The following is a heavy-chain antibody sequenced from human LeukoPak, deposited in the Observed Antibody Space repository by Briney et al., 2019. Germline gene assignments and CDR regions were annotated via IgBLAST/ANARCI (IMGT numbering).Heavy chain of an antibody. D-gene: IGHD1-26*01. CDR1: GGALSSYY. V-gene: IGHV4-59*01. CDR2: ISYSGST. CDR3: ARVGVDSGSYYRHRDYYFDY. Sequence: LQTLCLTCTVSGGALSSYYWSCIREPPGKGLEWIGYISYSGSTNYNPSLKSRVTISVDTSKNQFSLKLSSVTAADTAVYYCARVGVDSGSYYRHRDYYFDYWGQGTLVTVSS. J-gene: IGHJ4*02.